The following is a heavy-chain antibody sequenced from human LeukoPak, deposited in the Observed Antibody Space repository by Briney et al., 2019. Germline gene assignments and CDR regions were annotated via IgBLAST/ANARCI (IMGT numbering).Heavy chain of an antibody. CDR2: IYYSGST. Sequence: PSETLSLTCTVSGGSISSYYWSWIRQPPGKGLEWIGYIYYSGSTNYNPSLKSRVTISVDASKNQFSLKLSSVTAADTAVYYCAGRGYSYGYGYWGQGTLVTVSS. D-gene: IGHD5-18*01. CDR1: GGSISSYY. J-gene: IGHJ4*02. CDR3: AGRGYSYGYGY. V-gene: IGHV4-59*01.